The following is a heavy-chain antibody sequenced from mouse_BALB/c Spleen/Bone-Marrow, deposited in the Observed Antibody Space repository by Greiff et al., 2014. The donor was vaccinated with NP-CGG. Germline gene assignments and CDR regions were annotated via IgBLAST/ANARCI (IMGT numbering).Heavy chain of an antibody. Sequence: VQLQQSGPGLVAPSQSLSITCTVSGFSLSSYGVSWVRQPPGEGLEWLGGIWGEGSTNYHSAIISRLNISKDNSKNQVFLKLNSLQTDDTATYYCANANRDGYAIDYWGQGTSVTVSS. CDR1: GFSLSSYG. V-gene: IGHV2-3*01. CDR2: IWGEGST. D-gene: IGHD6-1*01. CDR3: ANANRDGYAIDY. J-gene: IGHJ4*01.